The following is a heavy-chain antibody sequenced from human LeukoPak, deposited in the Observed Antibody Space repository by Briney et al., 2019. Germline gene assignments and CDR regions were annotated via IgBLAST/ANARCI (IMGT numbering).Heavy chain of an antibody. CDR2: FNPNTGVT. CDR3: ARDGIRGLHSGMDV. D-gene: IGHD1-26*01. CDR1: GYSFTGYY. Sequence: GASVKVSCKTSGYSFTGYYMHWVRQAPGQGLEWMGWFNPNTGVTNYEQKFQGRVTMTRDTSITTAYMDLSSLRSDDTAVYYCARDGIRGLHSGMDVWGQGTTVTVSS. J-gene: IGHJ6*02. V-gene: IGHV1-2*02.